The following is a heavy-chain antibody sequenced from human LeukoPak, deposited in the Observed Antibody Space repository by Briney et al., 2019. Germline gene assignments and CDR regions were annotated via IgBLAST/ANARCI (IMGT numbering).Heavy chain of an antibody. CDR3: ARDPNVVVPAAPDY. J-gene: IGHJ4*02. V-gene: IGHV3-66*01. Sequence: GGSLRLSCAASGFTVSSKYMSWVRQAPGKGLEWVSVIYTGGSTSYADSVKGRFTISRDNAKNSLYLQMNSLRDEDTAVYYCARDPNVVVPAAPDYWGQGTLVTVSS. D-gene: IGHD2-2*01. CDR2: IYTGGST. CDR1: GFTVSSKY.